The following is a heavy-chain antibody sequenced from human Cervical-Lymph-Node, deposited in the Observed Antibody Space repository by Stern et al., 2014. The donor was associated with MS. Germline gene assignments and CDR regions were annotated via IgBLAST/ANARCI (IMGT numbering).Heavy chain of an antibody. CDR2: ISTHNGGT. V-gene: IGHV1-18*01. CDR3: ATMTIIGFGP. J-gene: IGHJ1*01. Sequence: QVQLVQSGPEVRKPGASVKVSCKTSGYTFSTYVVFWVRQAPGQGLEWLGSISTHNGGTNYAQILKGRVTMTTDSSTNTAYMELRSLRSDDTAVYYCATMTIIGFGPWGQGTLVTVSS. D-gene: IGHD3-22*01. CDR1: GYTFSTYV.